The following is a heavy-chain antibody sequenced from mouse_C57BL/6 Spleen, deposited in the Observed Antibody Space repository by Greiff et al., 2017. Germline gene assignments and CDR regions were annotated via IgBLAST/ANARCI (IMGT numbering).Heavy chain of an antibody. CDR1: GFTFSDYG. J-gene: IGHJ1*03. CDR2: ISSGSSTI. Sequence: EVNLVESGGGLVKPGGSLKLSCAASGFTFSDYGMHWVRQAPEKGLEWVAYISSGSSTIYYADTVKGRFTISRDNAKNTLFLQMTSLRSEDTAMYYCAREFYYYGSWYFDVWGTGTTVTVSS. D-gene: IGHD1-1*01. V-gene: IGHV5-17*01. CDR3: AREFYYYGSWYFDV.